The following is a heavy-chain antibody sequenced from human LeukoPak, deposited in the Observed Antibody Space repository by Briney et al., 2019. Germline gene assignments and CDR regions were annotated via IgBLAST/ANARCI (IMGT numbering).Heavy chain of an antibody. CDR3: AREITDMTSNDY. CDR2: ISPSSTRI. V-gene: IGHV3-48*04. Sequence: PGGSLRLSCAASGFTFSSYNMNWVRQAPGKGLEWVSYISPSSTRIDYAASVRGRFTISRDNAKNSLYLQMNSLRAEDTAVYYCAREITDMTSNDYWGQGTLVTVSS. CDR1: GFTFSSYN. D-gene: IGHD2-15*01. J-gene: IGHJ4*02.